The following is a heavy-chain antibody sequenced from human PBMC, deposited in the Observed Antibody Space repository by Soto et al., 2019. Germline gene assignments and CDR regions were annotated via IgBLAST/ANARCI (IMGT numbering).Heavy chain of an antibody. CDR3: AFNTAGYYYYGMDV. CDR1: GGTFSSYA. CDR2: IIPIFGTA. Sequence: QVQLVQSGAEVKKPGSSVKVSCKASGGTFSSYAISWVRQAPGQGLEWMGGIIPIFGTANYAQKFQGRVTINADKSTSTAYMEMSSLRSEDTAVYYCAFNTAGYYYYGMDVWGQGTTVTVSS. D-gene: IGHD5-18*01. J-gene: IGHJ6*02. V-gene: IGHV1-69*06.